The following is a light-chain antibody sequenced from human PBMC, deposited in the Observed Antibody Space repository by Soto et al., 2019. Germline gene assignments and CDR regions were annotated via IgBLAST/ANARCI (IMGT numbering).Light chain of an antibody. V-gene: IGLV3-21*02. CDR3: SSYAPSDVV. CDR1: NIESKS. Sequence: SYELTQPPSVSVAPGQTARITCGGNNIESKSVHWYQQKPGQAPVLVLYNESDRPSGIPERFSGSNSGNTASLTVSGLQAADEAYYFCSSYAPSDVVFGGGTKLTVL. CDR2: NES. J-gene: IGLJ2*01.